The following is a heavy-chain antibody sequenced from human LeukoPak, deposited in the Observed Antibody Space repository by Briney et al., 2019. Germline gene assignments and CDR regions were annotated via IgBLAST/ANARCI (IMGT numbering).Heavy chain of an antibody. J-gene: IGHJ4*02. CDR2: IDPSDSYT. D-gene: IGHD3-22*01. Sequence: KRGESLKISCKGSGYSFTSYCISWVRQMPGKGLEWMGRIDPSDSYTNYSPSFQGHVTISADKSISTAYLQWSSLKASDTAMYYCARVYYDSSGYLGDFDYWGQGTLVTVSS. V-gene: IGHV5-10-1*01. CDR3: ARVYYDSSGYLGDFDY. CDR1: GYSFTSYC.